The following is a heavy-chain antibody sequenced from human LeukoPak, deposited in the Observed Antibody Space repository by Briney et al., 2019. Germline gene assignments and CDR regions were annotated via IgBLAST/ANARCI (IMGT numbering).Heavy chain of an antibody. CDR3: ARDPPPGTRTTPHSDY. CDR1: GGTFSIYA. V-gene: IGHV1-69*10. Sequence: GASVKVSCKASGGTFSIYAISWVRQAPGQGLDWMGRIIPMLGIPNYAQKFQGRVTITADKSTSTAYMELSSLRSEDTAVYYCARDPPPGTRTTPHSDYWGQGTLVTVSS. J-gene: IGHJ4*02. D-gene: IGHD1-1*01. CDR2: IIPMLGIP.